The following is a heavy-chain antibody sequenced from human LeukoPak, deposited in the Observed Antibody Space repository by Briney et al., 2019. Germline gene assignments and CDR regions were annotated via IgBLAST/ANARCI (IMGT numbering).Heavy chain of an antibody. CDR1: GFTFNNYA. CDR3: AKAPAAATKYYYGMDV. J-gene: IGHJ6*02. CDR2: ISGSGGAT. V-gene: IGHV3-23*01. D-gene: IGHD6-13*01. Sequence: GGSLRLSCAASGFTFNNYAMSWVRQAPGKGLEWVSAISGSGGATYYADSVKGRFTISRDNSKNTLFLHMNSLRVEDTAVYYCAKAPAAATKYYYGMDVWGQGTTITVSS.